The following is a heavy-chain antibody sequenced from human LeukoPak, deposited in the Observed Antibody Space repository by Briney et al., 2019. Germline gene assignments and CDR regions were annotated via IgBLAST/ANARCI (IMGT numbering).Heavy chain of an antibody. V-gene: IGHV3-23*01. CDR3: AKGIYSSGWSYFDY. D-gene: IGHD6-19*01. J-gene: IGHJ4*01. Sequence: PGGSLRLSCAASGFTFSNSAMSWVRQAPGEGLEWVSTLSGSSITTYYADSVKGRFTISRDNSKNTLYLQMNSLRAEDTAIYYCAKGIYSSGWSYFDYWGHGTLVTVSS. CDR1: GFTFSNSA. CDR2: LSGSSITT.